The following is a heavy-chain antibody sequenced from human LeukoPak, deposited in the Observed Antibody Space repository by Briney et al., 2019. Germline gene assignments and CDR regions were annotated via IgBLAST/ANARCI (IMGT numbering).Heavy chain of an antibody. V-gene: IGHV3-23*01. CDR2: MSGSGGST. J-gene: IGHJ4*02. D-gene: IGHD6-19*01. Sequence: GGSLRLSCAASGFTFSSYAMSWVRQAPGKGLEWVSGMSGSGGSTYYADSVKGRFTISRDNSKNTLYLQMNTLRAEDTAVYYCAKDDGYSSGWFDYWGQGTLVTVSS. CDR3: AKDDGYSSGWFDY. CDR1: GFTFSSYA.